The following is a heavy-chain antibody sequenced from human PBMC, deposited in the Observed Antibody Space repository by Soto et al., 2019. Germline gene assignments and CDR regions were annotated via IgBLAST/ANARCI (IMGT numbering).Heavy chain of an antibody. CDR2: IYYSGST. CDR3: ARGTYYYGPGSSQVFDY. Sequence: SETLTVTCTDSGGSVSSGSYYWSWIRQPPGKGLEWIGYIYYSGSTNYNPSLKSRVTISVDTSKNQFSLKLSSVTAADTAVYYCARGTYYYGPGSSQVFDYWGQGTLVTVSS. CDR1: GGSVSSGSYY. D-gene: IGHD3-10*01. V-gene: IGHV4-61*01. J-gene: IGHJ4*02.